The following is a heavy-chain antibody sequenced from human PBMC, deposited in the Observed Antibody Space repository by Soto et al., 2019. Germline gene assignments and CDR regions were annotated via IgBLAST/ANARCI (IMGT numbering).Heavy chain of an antibody. CDR3: ARGKYYDSDYYYYYGMDV. J-gene: IGHJ6*02. D-gene: IGHD3-22*01. CDR2: IWYDGSNK. CDR1: GFTFSSYG. V-gene: IGHV3-33*01. Sequence: QVQLVESGGGVVQPGRSLRLSCAASGFTFSSYGMHWVRQAPGKWLEWVAVIWYDGSNKYYADSVKGRFTISRDNSKNTLYLQMNSLRAEDTAVYYCARGKYYDSDYYYYYGMDVWGQGTTVTVSS.